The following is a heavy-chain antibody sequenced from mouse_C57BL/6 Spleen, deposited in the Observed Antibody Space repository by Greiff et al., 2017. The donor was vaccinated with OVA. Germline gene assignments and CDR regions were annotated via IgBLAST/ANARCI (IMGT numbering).Heavy chain of an antibody. J-gene: IGHJ3*01. CDR2: IYPGSGST. V-gene: IGHV1-55*01. Sequence: QVQLQQSGAELVKPGASVKMSCKASGYTFTSYWITWVKQRPGQGLEWIGDIYPGSGSTNYNEKFKSKATLTVDTSSSTAYMQLSSLTSEDSAVYYCARWGYDEGAWFAYWGQGTLVTVSA. CDR1: GYTFTSYW. CDR3: ARWGYDEGAWFAY. D-gene: IGHD2-2*01.